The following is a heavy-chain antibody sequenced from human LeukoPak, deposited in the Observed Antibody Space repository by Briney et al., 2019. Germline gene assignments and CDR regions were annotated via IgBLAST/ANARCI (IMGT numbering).Heavy chain of an antibody. J-gene: IGHJ4*02. CDR3: ATLPSVATIISDY. D-gene: IGHD5-12*01. CDR1: GFTFSSYG. V-gene: IGHV3-30*03. CDR2: ISYDGSNK. Sequence: GGSLRLSCAASGFTFSSYGMHWVRQAPGKGLEWVAVISYDGSNKYYADSVKGRFTTSRDNSKNTLYLQMNSLRAEDTAVYYCATLPSVATIISDYWGQGTLVTVSS.